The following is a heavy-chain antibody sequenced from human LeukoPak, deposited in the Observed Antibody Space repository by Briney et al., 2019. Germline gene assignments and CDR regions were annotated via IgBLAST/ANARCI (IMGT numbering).Heavy chain of an antibody. CDR1: GGSFSGYY. CDR3: ARSRGYYYRYYYYYMDV. CDR2: INHSGST. Sequence: SETLSLTCAVYGGSFSGYYWSWIRQPPGKGLEWIGEINHSGSTNYNPSLKSRVTISVDTSKNQFSLKLSSVTAADTAVYYCARSRGYYYRYYYYYMDVWGRGTTVTVSS. D-gene: IGHD3-22*01. V-gene: IGHV4-34*01. J-gene: IGHJ6*03.